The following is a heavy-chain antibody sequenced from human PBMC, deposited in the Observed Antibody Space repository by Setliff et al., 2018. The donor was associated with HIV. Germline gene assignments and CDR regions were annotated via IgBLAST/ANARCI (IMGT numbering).Heavy chain of an antibody. Sequence: TPSLTCSVSGGSISSSTYYWGWIRQPPGKGLEWIGDIFYTGSTYYNPSLKSRVAISVDTSENQFSLKLNSVTAADTAVYYCARRGRDGVLIVFATGFDPWGQGTLVTVSS. J-gene: IGHJ5*02. V-gene: IGHV4-39*01. CDR2: IFYTGST. CDR1: GGSISSSTYY. CDR3: ARRGRDGVLIVFATGFDP. D-gene: IGHD2-8*01.